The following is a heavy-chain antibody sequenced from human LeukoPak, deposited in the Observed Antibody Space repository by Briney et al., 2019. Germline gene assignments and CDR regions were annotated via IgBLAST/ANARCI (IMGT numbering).Heavy chain of an antibody. CDR1: GYTFTSYA. J-gene: IGHJ3*02. Sequence: ASVKVSCKASGYTFTSYAISWVRQAPGQGLEWMGWINPNSGDTNYAQKFQGRVTMTTDTSISTAYMDLSRLRYDDTAVYYCARRSLAAVGAFDIWGQGTMVTVSS. V-gene: IGHV1-2*02. D-gene: IGHD6-25*01. CDR3: ARRSLAAVGAFDI. CDR2: INPNSGDT.